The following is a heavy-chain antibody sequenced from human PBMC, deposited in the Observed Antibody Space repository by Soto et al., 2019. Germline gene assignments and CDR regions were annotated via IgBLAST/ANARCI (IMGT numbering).Heavy chain of an antibody. Sequence: SEPLSLTCTVSGGSISNYFCNWIRQPAGKGLEWIGRIDNSGSTNYNPSLKSRVTMSADTSRNQFSLKLNSVTAADTAVYYCARGGQDFWSGPFDYWGQGAQVTVSS. D-gene: IGHD3-3*01. J-gene: IGHJ4*02. CDR3: ARGGQDFWSGPFDY. CDR2: IDNSGST. CDR1: GGSISNYF. V-gene: IGHV4-4*07.